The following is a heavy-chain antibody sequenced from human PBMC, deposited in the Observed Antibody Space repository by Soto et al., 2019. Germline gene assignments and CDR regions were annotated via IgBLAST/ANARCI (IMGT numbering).Heavy chain of an antibody. D-gene: IGHD3-22*01. J-gene: IGHJ4*02. CDR1: GGTFSSYT. V-gene: IGHV1-69*02. Sequence: QVQLVQSGAEVKKPGSSVKVSCKASGGTFSSYTISWVRQAPGQGLEWMGRIIPILGIANYAQKFQGRVTITADKSTSTAYMERSSLRSEDTAVYYCASYYDSSGYYGYWGQGTLVTVSS. CDR3: ASYYDSSGYYGY. CDR2: IIPILGIA.